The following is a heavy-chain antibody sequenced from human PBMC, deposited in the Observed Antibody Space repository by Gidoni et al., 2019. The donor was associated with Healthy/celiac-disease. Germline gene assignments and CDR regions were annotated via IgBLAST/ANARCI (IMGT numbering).Heavy chain of an antibody. CDR3: ARHGVRYSGSYWRYIGYYFDY. CDR1: GGSISSSSYY. V-gene: IGHV4-39*01. J-gene: IGHJ4*02. D-gene: IGHD1-26*01. Sequence: QLQLQESGPGLVKPSETLSLTCTVSGGSISSSSYYWGWIRQPPGKGLEWIGSIYYSGSTYYNPSLKSRVTISVDTSKNQFSLKLSSVTAADTAVYYCARHGVRYSGSYWRYIGYYFDYWGQGTLVTVSS. CDR2: IYYSGST.